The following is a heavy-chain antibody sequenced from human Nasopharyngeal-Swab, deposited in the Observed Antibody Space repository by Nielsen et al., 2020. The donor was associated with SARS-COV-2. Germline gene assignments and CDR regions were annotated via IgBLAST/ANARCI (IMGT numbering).Heavy chain of an antibody. D-gene: IGHD1-1*01. J-gene: IGHJ4*02. CDR2: INTYTENP. Sequence: ASVKVSCKASGYTFTSYAMNWVRQAPGQGLEWMGWINTYTENPTYAQGFTGRFVFSLDTSVSTAYLQITSLKAEDTAVYYCARDHNWNAIDYWGQGTLVTVSS. CDR3: ARDHNWNAIDY. CDR1: GYTFTSYA. V-gene: IGHV7-4-1*02.